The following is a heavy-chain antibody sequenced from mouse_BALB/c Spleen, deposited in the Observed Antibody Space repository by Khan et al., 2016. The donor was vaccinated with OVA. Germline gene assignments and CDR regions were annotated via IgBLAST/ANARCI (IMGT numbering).Heavy chain of an antibody. Sequence: EVQLQESGPGLVKPSQSLSLTCTVTGYSITSNYAWNWIRQFPGNKLEWMGYISYSGLTSYNPSLKSRISITRDTSKNQFFLQLNSVTTEDTATYDCARGNYYGYTMDYWGQGTSVTVSS. J-gene: IGHJ4*01. CDR2: ISYSGLT. CDR1: GYSITSNYA. V-gene: IGHV3-2*02. D-gene: IGHD1-1*01. CDR3: ARGNYYGYTMDY.